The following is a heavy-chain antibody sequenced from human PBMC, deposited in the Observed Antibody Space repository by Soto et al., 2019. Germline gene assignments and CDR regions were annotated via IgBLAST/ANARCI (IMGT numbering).Heavy chain of an antibody. D-gene: IGHD6-6*01. CDR3: ARESPLGGIAARLFYYYYGMDV. V-gene: IGHV3-30*03. CDR2: ISYDGSNK. J-gene: IGHJ6*02. Sequence: QVQLVESGGGVVQPGRSLRLSCAASGFTFSSYGMHWVRQAPGKGLEWVAVISYDGSNKYYADSVKGRFTISRDNSKNTLYLQMNSLRAEDTAVYYCARESPLGGIAARLFYYYYGMDVWGQGTTVTVSS. CDR1: GFTFSSYG.